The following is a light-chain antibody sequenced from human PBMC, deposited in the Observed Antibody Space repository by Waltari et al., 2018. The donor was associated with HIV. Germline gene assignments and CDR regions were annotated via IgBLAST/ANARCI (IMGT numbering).Light chain of an antibody. V-gene: IGKV1-33*01. CDR3: QQYDNPAYT. CDR1: QDISNY. J-gene: IGKJ2*01. CDR2: DAS. Sequence: DIQMTQSPSSLSASVGDRVTITCQASQDISNYLNWYQQKPGKAPKLLIYDASNLETGVPSRFSGSGSGTDFTFTISSLQPEDIATYYCQQYDNPAYTFGQGTKLEIK.